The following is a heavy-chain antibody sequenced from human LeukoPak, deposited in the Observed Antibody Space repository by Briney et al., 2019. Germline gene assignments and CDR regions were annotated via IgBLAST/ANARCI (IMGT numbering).Heavy chain of an antibody. CDR1: GFTFSSYG. V-gene: IGHV3-33*01. D-gene: IGHD6-13*01. J-gene: IGHJ6*02. Sequence: QPGGSLRLSCAASGFTFSSYGMHWVRQAPGKGLEWVAVIWYDGSNKYYADSVKGRFTISRDNSKNTLYLQMNSLRAEDTAVYYCARFGHIASYYYYYGMDVWGQGTTVTVSS. CDR3: ARFGHIASYYYYYGMDV. CDR2: IWYDGSNK.